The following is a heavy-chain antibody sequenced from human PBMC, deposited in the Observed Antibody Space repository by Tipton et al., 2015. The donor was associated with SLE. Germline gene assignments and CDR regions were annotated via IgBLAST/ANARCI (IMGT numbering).Heavy chain of an antibody. J-gene: IGHJ3*01. CDR2: IRSKGNNYAT. CDR1: GFTFNDSA. Sequence: GSLRLSCAASGFTFNDSAIHWVRQASGKGLEWVGRIRSKGNNYATAYAASVKGRFTISRDDSKNTAYLEMNSLKTEDTAVYYCTRLDDSSGYFYGGFDVWGQGTMVTVSP. V-gene: IGHV3-73*01. CDR3: TRLDDSSGYFYGGFDV. D-gene: IGHD3-22*01.